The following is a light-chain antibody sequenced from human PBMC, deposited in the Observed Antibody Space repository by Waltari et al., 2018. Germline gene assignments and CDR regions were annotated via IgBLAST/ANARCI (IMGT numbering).Light chain of an antibody. CDR1: QGILHS. V-gene: IGKV1-NL1*01. CDR3: QQYYSTPYT. CDR2: ATS. Sequence: DIQMTQSPLSLSASVGDCVTITCRTSQGILHSLAWYQQKPGQTPELLLYATSRLEGGVPSRFSGSGSGADYTLTISSLQPEDLAAYYCQQYYSTPYTFAQGTRLVIK. J-gene: IGKJ2*01.